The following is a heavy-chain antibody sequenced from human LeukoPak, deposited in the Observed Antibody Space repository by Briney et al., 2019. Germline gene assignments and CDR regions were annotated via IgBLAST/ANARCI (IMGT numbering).Heavy chain of an antibody. D-gene: IGHD3-22*01. CDR1: GYTFTSYA. CDR3: ARGGNYYDSSGYQDY. J-gene: IGHJ4*02. Sequence: EASVKVSCKASGYTFTSYAMNWVRQAPGQGLEWMGWINTNTGNPTYAQGFTGRFVFSLDTSVSTAYLQISSLKAEDTAVYYCARGGNYYDSSGYQDYWGQGTLVTVSS. V-gene: IGHV7-4-1*02. CDR2: INTNTGNP.